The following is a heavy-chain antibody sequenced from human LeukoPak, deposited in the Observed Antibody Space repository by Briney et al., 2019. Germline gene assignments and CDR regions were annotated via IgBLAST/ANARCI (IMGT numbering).Heavy chain of an antibody. V-gene: IGHV3-23*01. CDR1: GFTFSSYA. Sequence: GGSLRLSCAASGFTFSSYAVSWVRQAPGKGLEWVSAISGSGGSTYYADSVKGRFTISRDNSKNTLYLQMNSLRAEDTAVYYCALTGYCSSTSCFFDYWGQGTLVTVSS. CDR2: ISGSGGST. J-gene: IGHJ4*02. D-gene: IGHD2-2*01. CDR3: ALTGYCSSTSCFFDY.